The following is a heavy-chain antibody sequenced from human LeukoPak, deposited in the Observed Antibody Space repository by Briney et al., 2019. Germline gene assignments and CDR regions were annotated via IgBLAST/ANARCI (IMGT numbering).Heavy chain of an antibody. Sequence: SETLSLTCAVYGGSFSSYYWSWIRQPPGKGLEWIGEINHSGSTNYNPSLKSRVTISVNTSKNQVSLKLTSVTAADTAVYYCARQTGSGLFILPGGQGTLVTVSS. D-gene: IGHD3/OR15-3a*01. J-gene: IGHJ4*02. CDR2: INHSGST. CDR3: ARQTGSGLFILP. V-gene: IGHV4-34*01. CDR1: GGSFSSYY.